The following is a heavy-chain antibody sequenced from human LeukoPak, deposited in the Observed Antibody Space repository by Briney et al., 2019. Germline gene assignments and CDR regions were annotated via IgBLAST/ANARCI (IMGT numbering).Heavy chain of an antibody. CDR2: INPKSGGT. CDR1: GYTFTDYY. CDR3: ASRDGYNVPFDY. J-gene: IGHJ4*02. Sequence: ASVKVSCKASGYTFTDYYLHWVRQATGQGLEWMGWINPKSGGTNFAQKFQGRVTMTRDTPINTAYMELDSLTSDDTAIYYCASRDGYNVPFDYWGQGTLVTVCS. D-gene: IGHD5-24*01. V-gene: IGHV1-2*02.